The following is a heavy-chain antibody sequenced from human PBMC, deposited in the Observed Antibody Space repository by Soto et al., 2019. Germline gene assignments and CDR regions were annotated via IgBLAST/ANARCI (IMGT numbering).Heavy chain of an antibody. D-gene: IGHD3-3*01. Sequence: PGGSLRLSCAASGFTFSSYSMNWVRQAPGKGLEWVSYISSSSSTIYYADSVKGRFTISRDNAKNSLYLQMNGLRDEDTAVYYCARFRQLRFLEWSQRPNGMDVWGQGTTVTVSS. CDR2: ISSSSSTI. J-gene: IGHJ6*02. CDR3: ARFRQLRFLEWSQRPNGMDV. V-gene: IGHV3-48*02. CDR1: GFTFSSYS.